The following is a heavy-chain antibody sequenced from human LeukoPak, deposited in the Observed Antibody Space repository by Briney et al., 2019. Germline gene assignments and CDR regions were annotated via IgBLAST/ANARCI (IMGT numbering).Heavy chain of an antibody. D-gene: IGHD6-13*01. CDR1: GGSFSGYY. J-gene: IGHJ5*02. Sequence: PSETLSLTCAVYGGSFSGYYWSWIRQPPGKGLEWIGYIYYSGSTNYNPSLKSRVTISVDTSKNQFSLKLSSVTAADTAVYYCARAGHSSSWYWGWREVRFDPWGQGTLVTVSS. CDR2: IYYSGST. V-gene: IGHV4-59*01. CDR3: ARAGHSSSWYWGWREVRFDP.